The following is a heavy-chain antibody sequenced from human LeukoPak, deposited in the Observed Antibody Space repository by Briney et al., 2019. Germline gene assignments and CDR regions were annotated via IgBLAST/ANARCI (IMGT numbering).Heavy chain of an antibody. V-gene: IGHV4-39*07. CDR2: IYYTGDT. J-gene: IGHJ5*02. D-gene: IGHD6-19*01. Sequence: NPSETLSLTCTVSGDSVTNTRYYWGWIRQPPGKGLEWIGTIYYTGDTYYNPSLKSRVTISVDTSNDQFSLELRSVTAADTAVYYCARSQARLGWFDPWGQRTLVTVSS. CDR3: ARSQARLGWFDP. CDR1: GDSVTNTRYY.